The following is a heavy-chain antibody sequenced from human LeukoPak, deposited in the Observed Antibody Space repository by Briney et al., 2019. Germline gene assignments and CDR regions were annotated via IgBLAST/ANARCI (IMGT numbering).Heavy chain of an antibody. D-gene: IGHD3-10*01. CDR3: TRFMVRGVRFDY. CDR2: IFSNGEK. CDR1: GFSLSSSTMG. Sequence: ESGPTLVNPTETLTLTCTASGFSLSSSTMGVSWIRQPPGKALEWLAHIFSNGEKSYNTSLKSRVAISKDTSKSQVVLTMTNMDPADTATYYCTRFMVRGVRFDYWGLGTLVTVSS. V-gene: IGHV2-26*01. J-gene: IGHJ4*02.